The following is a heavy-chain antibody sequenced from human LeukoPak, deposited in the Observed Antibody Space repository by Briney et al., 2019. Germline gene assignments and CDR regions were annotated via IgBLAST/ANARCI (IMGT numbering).Heavy chain of an antibody. CDR1: GVTFSTYA. D-gene: IGHD3-9*01. J-gene: IGHJ5*02. CDR2: ISGSGGNT. V-gene: IGHV3-23*01. CDR3: TQEGLVALPYFDLPSSPNWFET. Sequence: QPGGSLSLTCAASGVTFSTYAMSWVRQAPGKGLDWVSAISGSGGNTYYADSVKGRFTISRDNSKNTLYLQLNSLRAEATAVYYCTQEGLVALPYFDLPSSPNWFETSGQGTLVTVSS.